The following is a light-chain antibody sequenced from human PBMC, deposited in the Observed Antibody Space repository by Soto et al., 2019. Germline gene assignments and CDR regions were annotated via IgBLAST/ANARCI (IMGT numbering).Light chain of an antibody. CDR2: GAS. V-gene: IGKV1-5*03. Sequence: DIQMPPSPSSLSASVGDRGPITCRASESISTWLAWYQQKPGKAPKLLIYGASSLESGVPPRFSGDGSGTEFTLTISSLQREDFGIYYRKQYSRLWSVGHGTKVAIK. CDR1: ESISTW. CDR3: KQYSRLWS. J-gene: IGKJ1*01.